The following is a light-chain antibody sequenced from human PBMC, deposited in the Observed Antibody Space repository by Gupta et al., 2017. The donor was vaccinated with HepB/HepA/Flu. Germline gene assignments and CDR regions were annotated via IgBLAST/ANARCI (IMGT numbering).Light chain of an antibody. Sequence: DIQMTQSPSSLSASVGDRVTISCQASQDINNYLNWYQHRPGKAPKLLIYDASNLETGVPSRFSGSGSGADFTFTISSLQPEDIATYYCQQYGSLPLTFGGGTKVQIK. J-gene: IGKJ4*01. CDR3: QQYGSLPLT. V-gene: IGKV1-33*01. CDR2: DAS. CDR1: QDINNY.